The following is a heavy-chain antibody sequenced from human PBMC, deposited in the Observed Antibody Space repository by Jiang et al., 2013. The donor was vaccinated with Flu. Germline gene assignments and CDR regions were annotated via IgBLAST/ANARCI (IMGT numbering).Heavy chain of an antibody. Sequence: GAEVKKPGASVKVSCKASGYTFTDYYIHWVRQAPGQGLEWMGWLHPNSGDTRYEQKFQGRVTMTRDTSITTAYMELSRLKSDDAAVYYCARDPDTPMPIDYWGQGTLVT. D-gene: IGHD5-18*01. CDR2: LHPNSGDT. CDR3: ARDPDTPMPIDY. J-gene: IGHJ4*02. V-gene: IGHV1-2*02. CDR1: GYTFTDYY.